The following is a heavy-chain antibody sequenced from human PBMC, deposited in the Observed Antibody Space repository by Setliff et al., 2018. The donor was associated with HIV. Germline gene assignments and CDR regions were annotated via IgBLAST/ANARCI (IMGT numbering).Heavy chain of an antibody. CDR2: ISGSGDST. D-gene: IGHD3-3*01. Sequence: GGSLRLSCAASGFTFSSYAITWVRQAPGKGLEWVSAISGSGDSTFYADSVQGRFTISRDNSKNTLYLQMNSLRAEDTAVYYCAKAQWLLSHCGFDPWGQGTLVTVSS. CDR3: AKAQWLLSHCGFDP. J-gene: IGHJ5*02. V-gene: IGHV3-23*01. CDR1: GFTFSSYA.